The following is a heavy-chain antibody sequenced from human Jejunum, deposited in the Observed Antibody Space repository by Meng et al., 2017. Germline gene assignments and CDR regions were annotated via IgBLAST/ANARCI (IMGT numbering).Heavy chain of an antibody. CDR1: GFTFSSYG. D-gene: IGHD2-2*01. V-gene: IGHV3-30*19. CDR2: IGYDGRNK. J-gene: IGHJ5*02. Sequence: QVQLVESGGGVVQSRRLLRLSCAASGFTFSSYGMHWVRQAPGKGLEWVAVIGYDGRNKYYPDSVKGRFTLSRDNSKSTVYLQLNGLRPEDTGVYFCARDMGAAAGGGLDPWGQGTLVTVSS. CDR3: ARDMGAAAGGGLDP.